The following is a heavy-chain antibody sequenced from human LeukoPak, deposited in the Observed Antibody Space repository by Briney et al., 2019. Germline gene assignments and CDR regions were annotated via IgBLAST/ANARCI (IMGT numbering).Heavy chain of an antibody. D-gene: IGHD6-13*01. J-gene: IGHJ5*02. V-gene: IGHV1-2*02. CDR3: ARGLLSRRIAAAGKPSFDP. Sequence: ASVKVSCKASGYTFTGYYMHWVRQAPGQGLEWMGWINPNSGGTNYAQKFQGRVTMTRDMSTSTVYMELSSLRSEDTAVYYCARGLLSRRIAAAGKPSFDPWGQGTLVTVSS. CDR1: GYTFTGYY. CDR2: INPNSGGT.